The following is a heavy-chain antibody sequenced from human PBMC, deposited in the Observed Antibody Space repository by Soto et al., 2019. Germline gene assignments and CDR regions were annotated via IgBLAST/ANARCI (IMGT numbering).Heavy chain of an antibody. D-gene: IGHD5-12*01. CDR2: IGRVGSNK. CDR3: ARDVYTGYDSYYYYYMDV. V-gene: IGHV3-21*01. J-gene: IGHJ6*03. Sequence: GGSLRLSSAASGFSFSSYGMHWVRQAPGKGLEWVSAIGRVGSNKYYADSVKGRFTVSRDNAKNSLYLQMNNLRVEDTAVYYCARDVYTGYDSYYYYYMDVWGKGTTVTVSS. CDR1: GFSFSSYG.